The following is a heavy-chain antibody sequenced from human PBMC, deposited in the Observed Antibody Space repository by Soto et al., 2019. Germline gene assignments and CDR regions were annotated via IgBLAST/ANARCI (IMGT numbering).Heavy chain of an antibody. J-gene: IGHJ4*02. CDR2: IRDRVHSYST. CDR3: VSLWSVTGSRDY. D-gene: IGHD1-20*01. V-gene: IGHV3-72*01. CDR1: GLTFSDHY. Sequence: EVQLVESGGGLVQPGGSLRLSCAVSGLTFSDHYMGWVRQAPGKGLDWVGRIRDRVHSYSTEYAASVKGRFTISRDDSRNSLYLQMNSLKMEDTALFYCVSLWSVTGSRDYWGRGTLVTVSS.